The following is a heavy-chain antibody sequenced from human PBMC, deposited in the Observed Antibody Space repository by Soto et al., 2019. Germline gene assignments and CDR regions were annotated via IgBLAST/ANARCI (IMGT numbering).Heavy chain of an antibody. J-gene: IGHJ5*02. CDR3: ERHPERIAEIGWFDP. D-gene: IGHD6-13*01. CDR1: GGSISSGGYS. V-gene: IGHV4-30-2*01. CDR2: IYHSGST. Sequence: TSETLSLTCAVSGGSISSGGYSWSWIRQPPGKGLEWIGYIYHSGSTYYNPSLRSRVTISVDNAKNTLYLQMNSLRAEDTAVYYCERHPERIAEIGWFDPWGQGTLVTVSS.